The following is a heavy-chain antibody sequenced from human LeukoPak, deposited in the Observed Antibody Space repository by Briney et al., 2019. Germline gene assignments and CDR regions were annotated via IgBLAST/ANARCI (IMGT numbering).Heavy chain of an antibody. J-gene: IGHJ3*02. V-gene: IGHV4-61*01. CDR1: GGSVRSDRNY. CDR3: ARKNDFDI. D-gene: IGHD2/OR15-2a*01. Sequence: TPSETLSLTCTVSGGSVRSDRNYWSWIRQPPGKGLEWIGYIGYSGSTDYNPSLKSRVSMSLGTSKNELSLKLDSVTAADTAVYYCARKNDFDIWGQGTLVTVSS. CDR2: IGYSGST.